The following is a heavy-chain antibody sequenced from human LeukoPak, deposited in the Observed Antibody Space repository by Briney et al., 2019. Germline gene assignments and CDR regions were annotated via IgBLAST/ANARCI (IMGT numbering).Heavy chain of an antibody. CDR3: AADFVTHASGNFSEYNWFDP. J-gene: IGHJ5*02. V-gene: IGHV1-18*01. CDR1: GYTFTSYG. Sequence: ASVKVSCKASGYTFTSYGISWVRQAPGQGLEWMGWISAYNGNTNYAQKLQGRVTMTTDTSTSTAYMELRSLRSDDTAVYYCAADFVTHASGNFSEYNWFDPWGQGTLVTVSS. D-gene: IGHD3-3*01. CDR2: ISAYNGNT.